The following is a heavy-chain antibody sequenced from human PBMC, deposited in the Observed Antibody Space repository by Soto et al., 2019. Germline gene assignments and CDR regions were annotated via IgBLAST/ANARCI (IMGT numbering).Heavy chain of an antibody. CDR2: INPNSGGT. Sequence: ASVKVSCKASGYTFTGYDMHWVRQAPGQGLEWMGWINPNSGGTNYAQKFQGWVTMTRDTSISTAYMELSRLRSDDTAVYYCARGRPLYYDFWSGYYMFMDVWGQGTTVTVSS. J-gene: IGHJ6*02. V-gene: IGHV1-2*04. CDR1: GYTFTGYD. D-gene: IGHD3-3*01. CDR3: ARGRPLYYDFWSGYYMFMDV.